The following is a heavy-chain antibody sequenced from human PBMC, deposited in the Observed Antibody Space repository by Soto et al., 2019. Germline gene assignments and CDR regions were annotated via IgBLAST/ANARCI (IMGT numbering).Heavy chain of an antibody. CDR3: ARVNPYYDFWSGYPPPFYGMDV. CDR1: GYTFTGYY. CDR2: INPNSGGT. V-gene: IGHV1-2*02. D-gene: IGHD3-3*01. Sequence: GXSVKVSCKASGYTFTGYYMHWVRQAPGQGLEWMGWINPNSGGTNYAQKFQGRVTMTRDTSISTAYMELSRLRSDDTAVYYCARVNPYYDFWSGYPPPFYGMDVWGQGTTVTVSS. J-gene: IGHJ6*02.